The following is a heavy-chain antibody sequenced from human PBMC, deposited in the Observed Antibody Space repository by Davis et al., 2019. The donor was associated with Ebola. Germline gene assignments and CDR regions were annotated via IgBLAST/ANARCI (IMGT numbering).Heavy chain of an antibody. D-gene: IGHD2-15*01. J-gene: IGHJ5*02. V-gene: IGHV5-51*01. CDR1: GYSFTSFW. CDR3: ARFILGGDWFDP. CDR2: ILPGDSDT. Sequence: GESLKISCKASGYSFTSFWIGWVRQPPGQGLEWMGAILPGDSDTRYSPSFQGQVTISADKSITTAYLQWSSLKASDTAMYYCARFILGGDWFDPWGQGTLVTVSS.